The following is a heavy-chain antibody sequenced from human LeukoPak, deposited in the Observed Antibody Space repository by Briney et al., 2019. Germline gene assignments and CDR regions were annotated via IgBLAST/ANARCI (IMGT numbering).Heavy chain of an antibody. J-gene: IGHJ4*02. CDR1: GFTFGDYA. V-gene: IGHV3-9*01. CDR3: AKVNARNEDYGDLLS. D-gene: IGHD4-17*01. CDR2: ISWNSGSI. Sequence: GGSLRLSCAASGFTFGDYAMHWVRQAPGKGLEWVSGISWNSGSIGYADSVKGRFTISRDNAKNSLYLQMNSLRAEDTALYYCAKVNARNEDYGDLLSWGQGTLVTVSS.